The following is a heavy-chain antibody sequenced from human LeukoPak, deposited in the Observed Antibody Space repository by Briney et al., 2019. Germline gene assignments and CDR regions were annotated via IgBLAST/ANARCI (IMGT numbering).Heavy chain of an antibody. Sequence: SETLSLTCTVSGYSISSGYYWTWIRQPPGKGLEWIGGIYHSGSTYNNPSLKSRVTISVDTSKNQFSLKLSSVTAADTAVYYCARGGSSGWLHWGQGTLVTVSS. CDR2: IYHSGST. D-gene: IGHD6-19*01. J-gene: IGHJ4*02. CDR1: GYSISSGYY. CDR3: ARGGSSGWLH. V-gene: IGHV4-38-2*02.